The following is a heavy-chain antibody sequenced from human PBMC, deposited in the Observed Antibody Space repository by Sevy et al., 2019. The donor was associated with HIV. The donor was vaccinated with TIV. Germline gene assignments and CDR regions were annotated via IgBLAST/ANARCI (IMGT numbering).Heavy chain of an antibody. J-gene: IGHJ4*02. CDR3: ARGGPNQPQLDYFDY. D-gene: IGHD2-2*01. CDR1: GVSISPYY. CDR2: SGSS. V-gene: IGHV4-59*01. Sequence: SETLSLTCTVSGVSISPYYWAWIRQPPGKGLECIGFSGSSNYNPSLKSPVTTSVDTSKNQFSLKLSSVTAADTAIYYCARGGPNQPQLDYFDYWGQGTLVTVSS.